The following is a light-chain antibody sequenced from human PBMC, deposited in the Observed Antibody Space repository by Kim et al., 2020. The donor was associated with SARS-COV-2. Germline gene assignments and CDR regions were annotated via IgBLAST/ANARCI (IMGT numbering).Light chain of an antibody. Sequence: QLVLTQSPSASASLGDSVKLTCTLSSGHSSYAIAWHQQQPEKGPRYLMKLNSDGSHSKGDGITDLFSGSSSGAERYLTISSLQSEDEADYYCQTWGTGMVFGGGTQLTVL. V-gene: IGLV4-69*01. J-gene: IGLJ2*01. CDR1: SGHSSYA. CDR2: LNSDGSH. CDR3: QTWGTGMV.